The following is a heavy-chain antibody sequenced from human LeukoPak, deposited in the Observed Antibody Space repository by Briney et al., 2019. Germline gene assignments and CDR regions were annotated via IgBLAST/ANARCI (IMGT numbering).Heavy chain of an antibody. CDR3: AKVASMFSNNWSNFYGMDV. Sequence: GGSLRLSCAASGFTFSSYGMHWVRQAPGKGLEWVAVISYDGSNKNYADSVQGRFTISRDNSKNTLYLQMNSLRAEDTAVYYCAKVASMFSNNWSNFYGMDVWGQGTTVTVSS. J-gene: IGHJ6*02. D-gene: IGHD3-3*02. CDR2: ISYDGSNK. V-gene: IGHV3-30*18. CDR1: GFTFSSYG.